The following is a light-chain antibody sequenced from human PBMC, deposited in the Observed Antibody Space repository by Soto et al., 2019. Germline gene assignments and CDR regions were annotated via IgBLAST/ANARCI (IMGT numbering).Light chain of an antibody. Sequence: EIVLTQSPATLSLSPGERATLSCRASQSVSSYLAWYQQKPGQAPRLLIYDASNRATGIPARFSGSGSGTDFTLIISSLEFADFAVYYCQQRSYWFLTFGGGTKVETK. J-gene: IGKJ4*01. CDR3: QQRSYWFLT. CDR1: QSVSSY. V-gene: IGKV3-11*01. CDR2: DAS.